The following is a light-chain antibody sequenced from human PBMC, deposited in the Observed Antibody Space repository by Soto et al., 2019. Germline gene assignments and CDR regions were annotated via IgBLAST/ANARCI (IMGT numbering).Light chain of an antibody. CDR1: QTVNSN. V-gene: IGKV3-15*01. CDR3: QQYNQWPGT. Sequence: EIVMTQSPATLSVSPGERATLSCRASQTVNSNLAWYQQKPGQAPRLLIYGASTRATGIPARFSGSGSGTEFTLTISSLQSEDFAVYHCQQYNQWPGTFGQGTKVEIK. J-gene: IGKJ1*01. CDR2: GAS.